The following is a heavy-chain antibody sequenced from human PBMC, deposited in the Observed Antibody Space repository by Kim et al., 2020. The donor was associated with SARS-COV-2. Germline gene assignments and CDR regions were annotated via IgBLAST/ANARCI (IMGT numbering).Heavy chain of an antibody. J-gene: IGHJ4*02. Sequence: GGSLRLSCAASGFFFSTYWMSWVRQAPGKGLVWVARIREDGGDTPYADSVKGRFTISRDNGKNVVCLQMNSLMSEDTAIYYCVRDYGSGHQGFEWGQGTLVTVSP. D-gene: IGHD2-2*01. CDR3: VRDYGSGHQGFE. V-gene: IGHV3-74*01. CDR1: GFFFSTYW. CDR2: IREDGGDT.